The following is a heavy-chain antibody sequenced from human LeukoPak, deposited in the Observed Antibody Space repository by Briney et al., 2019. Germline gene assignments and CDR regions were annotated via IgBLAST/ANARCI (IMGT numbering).Heavy chain of an antibody. V-gene: IGHV3-30-3*01. J-gene: IGHJ3*02. D-gene: IGHD6-13*01. Sequence: PGGSLRLSCAASGFTFSSYAMNWVRQAPGKGLEWVTVISFDSSYKYYADSVKGRFIISRDNSKNTLFQQMNSLRAEDTAVYFCAREEAAVRAFDIWGQGTMVTVSS. CDR3: AREEAAVRAFDI. CDR1: GFTFSSYA. CDR2: ISFDSSYK.